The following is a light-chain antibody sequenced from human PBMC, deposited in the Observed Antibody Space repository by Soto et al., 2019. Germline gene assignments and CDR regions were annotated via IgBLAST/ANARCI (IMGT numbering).Light chain of an antibody. CDR1: QSVSRA. Sequence: DIVLTQSPATLSVSPGESASLSCRASQSVSRALAWYQHVPGQAPRLLIDDSSTRATGVPARFSGSGSGTRFTLTISSLQSEDFAVYYCQQYNSWPPRYTFGQGTKLEI. CDR2: DSS. V-gene: IGKV3-15*01. J-gene: IGKJ2*01. CDR3: QQYNSWPPRYT.